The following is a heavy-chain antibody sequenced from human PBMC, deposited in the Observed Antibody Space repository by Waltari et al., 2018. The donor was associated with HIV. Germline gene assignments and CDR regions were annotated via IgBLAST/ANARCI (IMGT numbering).Heavy chain of an antibody. CDR1: GYPFTGNY. V-gene: IGHV1-2*02. Sequence: QVQLVQSGAEVKKPGASVKVSCTASGYPFTGNYMPWVRQAPGQGLEWMGWINPNSGGTNNAQKFQGSVTMTRDTSINTAYMELSRLRSDDTAVYYCARGMEAGIGEAPGADYWGQGTLVTVSS. D-gene: IGHD6-19*01. CDR2: INPNSGGT. CDR3: ARGMEAGIGEAPGADY. J-gene: IGHJ4*02.